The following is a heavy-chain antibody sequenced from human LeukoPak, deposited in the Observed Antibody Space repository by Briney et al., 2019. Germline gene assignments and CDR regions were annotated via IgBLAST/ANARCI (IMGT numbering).Heavy chain of an antibody. CDR3: ARAERYYGSGSFYWFDP. CDR1: GYTFTSYG. Sequence: ASVKVSCKASGYTFTSYGISWVRQAPGQGLEWMGWISAYNGNTNYAQKLQGRVTMTTDTSTSIAYMELRSLRSDDTAVYYCARAERYYGSGSFYWFDPWGQGTLVTVSS. CDR2: ISAYNGNT. V-gene: IGHV1-18*04. D-gene: IGHD3-10*01. J-gene: IGHJ5*02.